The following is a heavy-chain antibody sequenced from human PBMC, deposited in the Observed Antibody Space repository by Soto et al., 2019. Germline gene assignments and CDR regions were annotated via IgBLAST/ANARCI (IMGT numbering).Heavy chain of an antibody. V-gene: IGHV1-8*01. CDR3: ARQYYGDSIKRHMDV. D-gene: IGHD4-17*01. CDR1: GYTFTSYD. CDR2: MNPNSGNT. J-gene: IGHJ6*04. Sequence: GASVKVSCKASGYTFTSYDINWVRQATGQGLEWMGWMNPNSGNTGYAQKFQGRVTMTRDTSTSTAYMELSSQRSEDIDVYYCARQYYGDSIKRHMDVWGKGTTVTVSS.